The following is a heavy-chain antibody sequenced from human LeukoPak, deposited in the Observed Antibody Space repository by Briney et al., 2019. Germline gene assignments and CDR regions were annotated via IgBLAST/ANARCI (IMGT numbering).Heavy chain of an antibody. CDR1: GGSISSYY. V-gene: IGHV4-4*07. CDR3: ARGWRENYYDSSGYYQN. CDR2: IYTSGST. D-gene: IGHD3-22*01. J-gene: IGHJ4*02. Sequence: SETLSLTCTVSGGSISSYYWSLIRQPAGKGLEWIGRIYTSGSTNYNPSLKSRVTISVDTSKNQFSLKLSSVTAADTAVYYCARGWRENYYDSSGYYQNWGQGTLVTVSS.